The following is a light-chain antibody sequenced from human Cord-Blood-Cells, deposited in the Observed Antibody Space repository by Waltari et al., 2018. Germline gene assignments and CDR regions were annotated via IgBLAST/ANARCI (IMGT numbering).Light chain of an antibody. J-gene: IGLJ3*02. CDR2: EGS. Sequence: HSAMTEPASVSGFPGHTIPIACTGTHSNVGSYTLASWYQQHPGKAPKLMIYEGSKRPSGVSNRFSGSKSGNTASLTISGLQAEDEADYYCCSYAGSSTWVFGGGTKLTVL. CDR3: CSYAGSSTWV. CDR1: HSNVGSYTL. V-gene: IGLV2-23*01.